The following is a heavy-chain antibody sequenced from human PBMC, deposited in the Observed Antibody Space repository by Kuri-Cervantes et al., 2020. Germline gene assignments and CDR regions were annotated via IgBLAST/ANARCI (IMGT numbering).Heavy chain of an antibody. J-gene: IGHJ4*02. CDR1: GFTFSDYY. CDR2: ISSSGSTI. Sequence: LSLTCAASGFTFSDYYMSWIRQAPGKGLEWVSYISSSGSTIYYADSVKGRFTISRDNAKNSLYLQMNSLRAEDTAVYYCARAVWNYGYFDYWGQGTLVTVSS. D-gene: IGHD1-7*01. V-gene: IGHV3-11*01. CDR3: ARAVWNYGYFDY.